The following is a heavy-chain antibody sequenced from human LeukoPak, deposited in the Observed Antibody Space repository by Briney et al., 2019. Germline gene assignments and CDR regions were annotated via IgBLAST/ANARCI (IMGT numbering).Heavy chain of an antibody. CDR2: ISYDGTNK. D-gene: IGHD2-8*02. CDR3: VKDQAYCTGGNYYYYFYYLDV. J-gene: IGHJ6*03. CDR1: RFTFSRYG. Sequence: QAGGSLRLSCTASRFTFSRYGMHWVRQAPGKGLEWVAVISYDGTNKYYSDSVKGRFTISRDDSKNTLYLQMNSVRAEDTAVYYCVKDQAYCTGGNYYYYFYYLDVWGKGTTVTVSS. V-gene: IGHV3-30*18.